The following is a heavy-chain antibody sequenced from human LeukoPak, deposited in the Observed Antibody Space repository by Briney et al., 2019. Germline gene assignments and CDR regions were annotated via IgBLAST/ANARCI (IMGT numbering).Heavy chain of an antibody. V-gene: IGHV3-9*01. CDR3: AKDYGSGTQYDY. Sequence: GGSLRLSCAASGFTFDDYAMHWVRQAPGKGLEWVSGISWNSGGIGYADSVKGRFTISRDNAKNSLYLQMNSLRAEDTALYYCAKDYGSGTQYDYWGQGTLVTVSS. D-gene: IGHD3-10*01. CDR2: ISWNSGGI. CDR1: GFTFDDYA. J-gene: IGHJ4*02.